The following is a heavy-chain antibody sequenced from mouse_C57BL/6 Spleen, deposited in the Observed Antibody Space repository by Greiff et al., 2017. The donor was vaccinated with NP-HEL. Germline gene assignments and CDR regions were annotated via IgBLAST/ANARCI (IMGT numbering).Heavy chain of an antibody. CDR1: GYTFTSYW. CDR2: INPSSGYT. J-gene: IGHJ3*01. V-gene: IGHV1-7*01. D-gene: IGHD2-4*01. Sequence: VQLQQSGAELAKPGASVKLSCKASGYTFTSYWMHWVKQRPGQGLEWIGYINPSSGYTKYNQKFKDKATLTADKSSSTAYMQRSSLTYEDSAVYYCARGYYDYDERAWFAYWGQGTLVTVSA. CDR3: ARGYYDYDERAWFAY.